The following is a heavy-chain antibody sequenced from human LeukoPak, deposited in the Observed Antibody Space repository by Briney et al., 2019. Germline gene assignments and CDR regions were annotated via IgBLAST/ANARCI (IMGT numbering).Heavy chain of an antibody. Sequence: GGSLRLSCAASGFTFSSYAMHWVRQGPGKGLEWVAYLAHHGRDKYYADSVKGRFTISRDNSKRMVYLQMNSRSPHDRAVHYCAEDSWWWGTDWGQGTLVTVPS. D-gene: IGHD2-21*01. CDR2: LAHHGRDK. CDR1: GFTFSSYA. CDR3: AEDSWWWGTD. J-gene: IGHJ4*02. V-gene: IGHV3-30*02.